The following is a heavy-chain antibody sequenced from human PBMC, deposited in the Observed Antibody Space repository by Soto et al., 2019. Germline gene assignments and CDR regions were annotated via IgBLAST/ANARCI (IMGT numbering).Heavy chain of an antibody. CDR3: ARAYYDSSGYYYFLDY. CDR1: GYTFTSYG. D-gene: IGHD3-22*01. CDR2: ISAYNGNT. J-gene: IGHJ4*02. Sequence: GASVKVSCKASGYTFTSYGISWVRQAPGQGLEWMGWISAYNGNTNYAQKLQGRVTMTTDTSTSTAYMELRSLRSDDTAVYYCARAYYDSSGYYYFLDYWGQGTLVTVSS. V-gene: IGHV1-18*01.